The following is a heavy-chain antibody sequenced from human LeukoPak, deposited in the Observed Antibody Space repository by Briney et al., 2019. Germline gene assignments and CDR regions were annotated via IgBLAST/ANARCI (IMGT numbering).Heavy chain of an antibody. CDR3: ARDPYCTNGVCNRRWYFDL. CDR1: GGSISSGDYY. D-gene: IGHD2-8*01. CDR2: IYYSGST. V-gene: IGHV4-31*03. J-gene: IGHJ2*01. Sequence: SETLSLTCTVSGGSISSGDYYWSWIRQHPGKGLEWIGYIYYSGSTYYTPSLKSRVTISVDTSKNQFSLKLSSVTAADTAVYYCARDPYCTNGVCNRRWYFDLWGRGSLVTVSS.